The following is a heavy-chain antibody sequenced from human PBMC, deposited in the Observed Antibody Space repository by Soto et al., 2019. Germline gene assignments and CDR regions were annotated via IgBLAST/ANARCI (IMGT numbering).Heavy chain of an antibody. V-gene: IGHV3-33*01. D-gene: IGHD6-13*01. Sequence: QVQLVESGGGVVQPGRSLRLFCAASGFTFSSYGMHWVRQAPGKGLEGVAVIWYDGSNKYYADSVKGRFTISRDNSKNTLYLQMNSLRAEDTAVYYCARDAGQQLVLGYFDYWGQGTLVTVSS. CDR2: IWYDGSNK. CDR1: GFTFSSYG. CDR3: ARDAGQQLVLGYFDY. J-gene: IGHJ4*02.